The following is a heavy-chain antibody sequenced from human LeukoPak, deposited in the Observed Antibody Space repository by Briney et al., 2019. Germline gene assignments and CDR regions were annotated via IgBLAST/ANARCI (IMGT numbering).Heavy chain of an antibody. CDR1: GLTSRSYG. D-gene: IGHD2/OR15-2a*01. V-gene: IGHV3-23*01. J-gene: IGHJ4*02. CDR2: ISGNSHKT. CDR3: TNDGNTFYAFDN. Sequence: PGGSLRLSCVFKGLTSRSYGMNWVRQGPGMGLEWVSRISGNSHKTFYADSVAGRFTVSRDDSKNTMSLQMDNLRVDDTARYYCTNDGNTFYAFDNWGQGTLVTVSS.